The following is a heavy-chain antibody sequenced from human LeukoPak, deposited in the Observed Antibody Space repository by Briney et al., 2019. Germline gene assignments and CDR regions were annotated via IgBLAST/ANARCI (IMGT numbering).Heavy chain of an antibody. V-gene: IGHV1-18*01. CDR2: ISAYNGNT. J-gene: IGHJ6*02. CDR1: GYTFTSYG. CDR3: AVAVAGIRAYYYYGMDV. D-gene: IGHD6-19*01. Sequence: ASVKVSCKASGYTFTSYGISWVRQAPGQGLECMGWISAYNGNTNYAQKLQGRVTMTTDTSTSTACMELRSLRSDDTAVYYCAVAVAGIRAYYYYGMDVWGQGTTVTVSS.